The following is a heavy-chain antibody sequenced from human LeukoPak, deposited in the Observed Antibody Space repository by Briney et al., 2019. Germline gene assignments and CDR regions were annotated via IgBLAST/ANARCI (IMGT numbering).Heavy chain of an antibody. V-gene: IGHV4-39*01. Sequence: PSETLSLTCTVSGGSISSSSYYWGWIRQPPGKGLEWIGSIYYSGSTYYNPSLKSRVTISVDTSKNQFSLKLSSVTAADTAVYYCARQVALRGVESDYFDYWGQGTLVTVSS. CDR3: ARQVALRGVESDYFDY. D-gene: IGHD3-10*01. CDR1: GGSISSSSYY. CDR2: IYYSGST. J-gene: IGHJ4*02.